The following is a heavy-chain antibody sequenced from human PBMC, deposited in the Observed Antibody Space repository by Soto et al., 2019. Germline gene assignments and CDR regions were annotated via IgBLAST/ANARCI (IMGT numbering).Heavy chain of an antibody. Sequence: PGGSLRLSCAASGFTVSNAWMSWVRQAQGKGLEWVGRIKSKTDGGTTDYAAPVKGRFTISRDDSKNTLYLQMNSLKTEDTAVYYCTTDHSESYSGYDTLDYWGQGTLVTVSS. J-gene: IGHJ4*02. V-gene: IGHV3-15*01. CDR3: TTDHSESYSGYDTLDY. CDR2: IKSKTDGGTT. D-gene: IGHD5-12*01. CDR1: GFTVSNAW.